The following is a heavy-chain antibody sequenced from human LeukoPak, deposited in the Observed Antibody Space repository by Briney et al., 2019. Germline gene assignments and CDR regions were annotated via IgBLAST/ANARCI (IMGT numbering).Heavy chain of an antibody. D-gene: IGHD3-10*01. J-gene: IGHJ3*02. CDR3: ARHGGMVRGFSDAFDI. Sequence: SETLSLTCTVSGGSISSDYWSWIRQPAGKGLEWIGHIYTSGSTNYNPSLKSRVTMSVDTSKNQFSLKMSSVTAEDTAVYYCARHGGMVRGFSDAFDIWGQGTVVTISA. CDR2: IYTSGST. V-gene: IGHV4-4*07. CDR1: GGSISSDY.